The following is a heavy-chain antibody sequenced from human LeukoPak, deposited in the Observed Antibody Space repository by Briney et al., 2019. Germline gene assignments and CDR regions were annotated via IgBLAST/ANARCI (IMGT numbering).Heavy chain of an antibody. V-gene: IGHV1-2*06. J-gene: IGHJ4*02. Sequence: ASVKVSCKASGYTFTGYYMHWVRQAPGQRLEWMGRINPNSGGTNYAQKFQGRVTMTRDTSISTAYMELSRLRSDDTAVYYCARGTGNYGDYVVYWGQGTLVTVSS. CDR1: GYTFTGYY. D-gene: IGHD4-17*01. CDR2: INPNSGGT. CDR3: ARGTGNYGDYVVY.